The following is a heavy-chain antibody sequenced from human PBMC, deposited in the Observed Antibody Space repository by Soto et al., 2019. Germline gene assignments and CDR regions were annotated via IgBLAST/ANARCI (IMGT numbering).Heavy chain of an antibody. D-gene: IGHD2-15*01. CDR2: INPTSEYT. CDR1: GYTFTSYD. J-gene: IGHJ4*02. V-gene: IGHV1-8*01. Sequence: ASVKVSCKASGYTFTSYDINWVRQAPGQGLEWVGWINPTSEYTAHAQKFQGRVTLTREISTATAYMELSSLTSEDTAVYFCARQVHPWYSSYWGPGTQDNVSS. CDR3: ARQVHPWYSSY.